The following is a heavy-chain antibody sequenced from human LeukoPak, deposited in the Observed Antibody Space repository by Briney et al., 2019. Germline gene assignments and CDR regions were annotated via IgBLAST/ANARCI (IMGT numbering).Heavy chain of an antibody. V-gene: IGHV1-2*02. Sequence: ASVKVSCKASGYXFTAYYIHWVRRAPGQGLEWMGWINPNSGGTESAQKFQGRVIMTRDTSISTANMELSRLRSDDTAVYYCTRDHCTSINCYEYNYYGMDVWGQGTTVTVSS. J-gene: IGHJ6*02. D-gene: IGHD2-2*01. CDR2: INPNSGGT. CDR3: TRDHCTSINCYEYNYYGMDV. CDR1: GYXFTAYY.